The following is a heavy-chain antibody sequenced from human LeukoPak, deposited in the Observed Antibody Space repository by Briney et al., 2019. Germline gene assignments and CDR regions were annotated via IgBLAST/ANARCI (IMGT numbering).Heavy chain of an antibody. J-gene: IGHJ4*02. CDR1: GYTFTN. CDR3: ARVSQDRGYKHVFDY. CDR2: ITPSGGSA. Sequence: ASVKVSCKASGYTFTNIHWVRQAPGQGLEWMGIITPSGGSATYAQTFQGRVTMTRDTSTSTVYMELSSLRSEDTAVYFCARVSQDRGYKHVFDYWGQGTLVTVSS. D-gene: IGHD3-22*01. V-gene: IGHV1-46*01.